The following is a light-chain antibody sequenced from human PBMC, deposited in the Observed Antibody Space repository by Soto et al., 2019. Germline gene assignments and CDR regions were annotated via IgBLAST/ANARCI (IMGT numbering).Light chain of an antibody. V-gene: IGKV1-39*01. Sequence: DIHMTQSPSSVSASGLDIVTISCRASQTITNSLNWYQQKLGKAPKLLIYTASTLHSGVPSRFSGSGSGTDFTLSISSLQPEDFATYYCQQSFNMPLTFGGGTKVDIK. CDR2: TAS. CDR1: QTITNS. CDR3: QQSFNMPLT. J-gene: IGKJ4*01.